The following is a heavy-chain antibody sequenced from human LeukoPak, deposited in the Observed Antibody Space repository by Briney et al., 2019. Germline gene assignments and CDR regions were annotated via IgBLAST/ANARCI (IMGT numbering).Heavy chain of an antibody. V-gene: IGHV3-23*01. Sequence: GGSLRLSCAASGFTFGSYPMGWVRQAPGNGLEWVSAISGPGGGTYYADSVKGRFTISRDNSRNTLSLQMNSLTAEDTAIYYCAKYGSAWVYYFDFWAQGTLVTVSS. J-gene: IGHJ4*02. CDR2: ISGPGGGT. CDR3: AKYGSAWVYYFDF. CDR1: GFTFGSYP. D-gene: IGHD6-25*01.